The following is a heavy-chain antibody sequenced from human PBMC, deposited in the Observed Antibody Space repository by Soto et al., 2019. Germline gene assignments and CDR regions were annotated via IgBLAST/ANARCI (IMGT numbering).Heavy chain of an antibody. CDR2: ISSSSSYI. CDR3: ARVGPYYYGMDV. J-gene: IGHJ6*02. CDR1: GFTFSSYS. V-gene: IGHV3-21*04. D-gene: IGHD3-3*01. Sequence: GGSLRLSCAASGFTFSSYSMNWVRQAPGKGLEWVSSISSSSSYIYYADSVKGRFTISRDNAKNSLYLQMNSLRADDTAVYYCARVGPYYYGMDVWGQGTTVTVSS.